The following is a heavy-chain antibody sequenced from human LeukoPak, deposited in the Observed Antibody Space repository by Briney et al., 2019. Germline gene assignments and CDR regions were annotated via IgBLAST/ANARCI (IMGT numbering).Heavy chain of an antibody. V-gene: IGHV3-30-3*01. CDR1: GFTFSSYA. CDR2: ISYDGSNK. J-gene: IGHJ4*02. D-gene: IGHD1-26*01. Sequence: PGRSLRLSCAASGFTFSSYAMHWVRQAPGKGLEWVAVISYDGSNKYYADSVKGRFTISRDNSKNTLYLQMNSLRAEDTAVYYCAREWGVATTPYFDYWGQGTLVTVSS. CDR3: AREWGVATTPYFDY.